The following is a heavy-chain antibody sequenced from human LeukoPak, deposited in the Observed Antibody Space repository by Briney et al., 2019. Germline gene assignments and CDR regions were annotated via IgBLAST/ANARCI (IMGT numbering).Heavy chain of an antibody. CDR1: GGSISSYY. J-gene: IGHJ5*02. Sequence: SETLSLTCTVSGGSISSYYWSWIRQPPGKGLEWIGYIYYSGSTNYIPSLKSRVTISVDTSKNQFSLKLSSVTAADTAVYYCARESRLIFGVVISNWFDPWGQGTLVTVSS. V-gene: IGHV4-59*01. CDR2: IYYSGST. D-gene: IGHD3-3*01. CDR3: ARESRLIFGVVISNWFDP.